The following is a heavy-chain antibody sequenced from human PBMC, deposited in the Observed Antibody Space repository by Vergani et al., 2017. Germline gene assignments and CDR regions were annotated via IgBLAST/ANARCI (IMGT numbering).Heavy chain of an antibody. D-gene: IGHD6-19*01. CDR1: GFTFIMHA. V-gene: IGHV3-23*01. CDR2: LSASDRRT. J-gene: IGHJ3*02. Sequence: EVQLLESGGDLVQPGGSLRLSCAASGFTFIMHAMSWVRQAPGKGLEWVSTLSASDRRTHYADSVKGRFTISSDNSKSTLFLHMNSLRPEDTAVYYCAKVGRSEVAGTFGAFDIWGQGTMGNVSS. CDR3: AKVGRSEVAGTFGAFDI.